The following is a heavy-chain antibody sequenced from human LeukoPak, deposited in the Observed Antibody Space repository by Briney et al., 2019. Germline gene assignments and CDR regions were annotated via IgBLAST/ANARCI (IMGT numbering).Heavy chain of an antibody. CDR1: GFTFSYYW. D-gene: IGHD1-1*01. CDR2: IKQDGSDK. J-gene: IGHJ3*02. CDR3: TRDLTNWNDATFDI. Sequence: GGSLRLSCAASGFTFSYYWMSWVRQVPGKGLEWVANIKQDGSDKYYVDSVKGRFTISRDNAKNSLYLQMNSLSAEDTAMYYCTRDLTNWNDATFDIWGQGTMVTVSS. V-gene: IGHV3-7*01.